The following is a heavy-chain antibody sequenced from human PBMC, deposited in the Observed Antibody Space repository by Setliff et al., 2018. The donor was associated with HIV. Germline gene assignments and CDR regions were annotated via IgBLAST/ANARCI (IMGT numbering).Heavy chain of an antibody. CDR1: GFSFSSYS. J-gene: IGHJ6*03. CDR3: AKGRYSSGANYYYYYMDV. Sequence: PGGSLRLSCGASGFSFSSYSMNWVRQAPGKGLEWVSYISPSSTIIYYPDSVKGRFTTSRDNARNSLYLEMNSLRADDTAVYYCAKGRYSSGANYYYYYMDVWGKGTTVTVSS. CDR2: ISPSSTII. D-gene: IGHD6-19*01. V-gene: IGHV3-48*01.